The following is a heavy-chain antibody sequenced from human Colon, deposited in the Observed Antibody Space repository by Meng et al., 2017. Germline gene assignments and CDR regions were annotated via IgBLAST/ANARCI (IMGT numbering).Heavy chain of an antibody. CDR1: CGSGRSPSYY. D-gene: IGHD1-26*01. Sequence: QLQGSGARLVGLSETLSLPCTLSCGSGRSPSYYWSWIRQTTGKGLEWIGYVYYTGSANYNPSLKSRVTISVDTSKNHFSLNLTSVTAADTAVYYCARGRGSYSSIDFWGQGTLVTVSS. CDR3: ARGRGSYSSIDF. J-gene: IGHJ4*02. CDR2: VYYTGSA. V-gene: IGHV4-61*03.